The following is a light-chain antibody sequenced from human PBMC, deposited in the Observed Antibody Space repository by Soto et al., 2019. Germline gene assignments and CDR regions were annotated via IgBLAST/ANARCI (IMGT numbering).Light chain of an antibody. J-gene: IGKJ2*01. Sequence: DNVMTQSPDSLAVSLGERATINCKSSQSVLYSSNNKNYLAWYQQKPGQPPKLLIYWASTRESGVPDRFSGSGSGTDFTLTISSLQAEDVAVYYCQQCYSTPYTFGQGTKLEIK. CDR1: QSVLYSSNNKNY. CDR2: WAS. CDR3: QQCYSTPYT. V-gene: IGKV4-1*01.